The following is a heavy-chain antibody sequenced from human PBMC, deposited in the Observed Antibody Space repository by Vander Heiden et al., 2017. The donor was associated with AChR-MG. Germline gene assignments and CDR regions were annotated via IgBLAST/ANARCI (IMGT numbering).Heavy chain of an antibody. D-gene: IGHD3-9*01. CDR2: INHSGST. CDR3: ARDSGVLRYFDWFPRGWFDP. V-gene: IGHV4-34*01. J-gene: IGHJ5*02. CDR1: GGSFSGYY. Sequence: QVQLQQWGAGLLKPSATLSLTCAVYGGSFSGYYWGWIRQPPGKGLEWIGEINHSGSTNYNPSLKSRVTISVDTSKNQFSLKLSSVTAADTAVYYCARDSGVLRYFDWFPRGWFDPWGQGTLVTVSS.